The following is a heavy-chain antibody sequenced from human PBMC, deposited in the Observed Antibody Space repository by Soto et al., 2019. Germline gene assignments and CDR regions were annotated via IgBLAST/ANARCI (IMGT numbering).Heavy chain of an antibody. Sequence: SETLSLTCAVSGGSISSSNWWSWVRQPPGKGLEWIGEIYHSGSTNYNPSLKSRVTISVDKSKNQFSLKLSSVTAADTAVYYCARGDSSSWYGYYYYGMDVWGQGTTVTVS. CDR2: IYHSGST. V-gene: IGHV4-4*02. CDR3: ARGDSSSWYGYYYYGMDV. D-gene: IGHD6-13*01. J-gene: IGHJ6*02. CDR1: GGSISSSNW.